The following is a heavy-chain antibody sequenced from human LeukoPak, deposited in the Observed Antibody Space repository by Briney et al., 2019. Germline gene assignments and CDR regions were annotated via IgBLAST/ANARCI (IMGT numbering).Heavy chain of an antibody. Sequence: PSETLSLTCPVSGGSLSSYCWSWIRQPAGKGREWIGRIYISGSTNYHPSLKSRVTMSVDMSKHQFALKLSSVNVADTAVYCCAREGAAAGTIDYWGQGTLVTVSS. CDR3: AREGAAAGTIDY. D-gene: IGHD6-13*01. CDR1: GGSLSSYC. J-gene: IGHJ4*02. CDR2: IYISGST. V-gene: IGHV4-4*07.